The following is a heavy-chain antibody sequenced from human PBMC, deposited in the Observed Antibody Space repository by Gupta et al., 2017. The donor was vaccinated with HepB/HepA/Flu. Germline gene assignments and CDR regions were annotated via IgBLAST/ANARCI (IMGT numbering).Heavy chain of an antibody. J-gene: IGHJ6*03. CDR3: ARDRASVEPAAYYYYYYMDV. Sequence: QVQLVQSGAEVKKPGASVKVSCKASGYTFTGYYMHWVRQAPGQGLEWMGWINPNSGGTNYAQKFQGRVTMTRDTSISTAYMELSRLRSDDTAVYYCARDRASVEPAAYYYYYYMDVWGKGTTVTVSS. CDR2: INPNSGGT. D-gene: IGHD2-2*01. V-gene: IGHV1-2*02. CDR1: GYTFTGYY.